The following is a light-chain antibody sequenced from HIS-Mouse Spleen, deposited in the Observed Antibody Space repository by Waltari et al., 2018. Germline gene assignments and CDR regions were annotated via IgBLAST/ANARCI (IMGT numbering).Light chain of an antibody. V-gene: IGLV1-44*01. CDR2: SNN. CDR3: AAWDDSLNVWV. J-gene: IGLJ3*02. Sequence: QSVLTQPPSASGTPGQRVTISCSGSSSNSGSNTVNWYQQLPGTAPKLLIYSNNQRPSGVPDRFSGSKSGTSASLAISGLQSEDEADYYCAAWDDSLNVWVFGGGTKLTVL. CDR1: SSNSGSNT.